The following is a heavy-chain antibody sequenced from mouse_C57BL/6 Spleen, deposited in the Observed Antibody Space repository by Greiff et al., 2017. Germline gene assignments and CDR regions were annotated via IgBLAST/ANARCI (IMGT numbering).Heavy chain of an antibody. CDR1: GFTFSDYG. CDR3: ARWYPSGY. CDR2: ISSGSSTI. Sequence: EVKVEESGGGLVKPGGSLKLSCAASGFTFSDYGMHWVRQAPEKGLEWVAYISSGSSTIYYADTVKGRFTISRDNAKNTLFLQMTSLRSEDTAMYYCARWYPSGYWGQGTTLTVSS. D-gene: IGHD1-1*02. J-gene: IGHJ2*01. V-gene: IGHV5-17*01.